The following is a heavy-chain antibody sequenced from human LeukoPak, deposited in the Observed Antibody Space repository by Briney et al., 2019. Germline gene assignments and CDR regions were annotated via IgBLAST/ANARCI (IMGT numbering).Heavy chain of an antibody. V-gene: IGHV3-30*18. J-gene: IGHJ4*02. CDR1: GFTFRRYG. CDR2: ISYDGSNK. D-gene: IGHD3-3*01. Sequence: GSLRLPWGAPGFTFRRYGMEWVRQGPGQGLEWGAVISYDGSNKYYADSVKGRFTISRDNSKNTLYLQMNSLRAEDTAVYYCAKDKFLRWDYSDYWGQGTLVTVSS. CDR3: AKDKFLRWDYSDY.